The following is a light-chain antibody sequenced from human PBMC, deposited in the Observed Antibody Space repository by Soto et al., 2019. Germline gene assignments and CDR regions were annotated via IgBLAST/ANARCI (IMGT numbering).Light chain of an antibody. V-gene: IGKV3-20*01. CDR1: QSVGSNY. Sequence: ESVLTQSPGTLSLSPGERATLSCRASQSVGSNYLAWYQQRPGQAPRILIFAASTRVTGIPDRFSGRGSGSDFTLTLSRLESEDSAVYYCHQYGTVPWTFGQGTKVEIK. CDR3: HQYGTVPWT. CDR2: AAS. J-gene: IGKJ1*01.